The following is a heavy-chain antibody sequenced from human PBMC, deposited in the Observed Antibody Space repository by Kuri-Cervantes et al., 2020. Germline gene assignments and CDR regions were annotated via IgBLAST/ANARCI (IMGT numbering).Heavy chain of an antibody. CDR1: GFTFSSYA. CDR2: ISGSGAST. J-gene: IGHJ6*03. D-gene: IGHD3-3*01. V-gene: IGHV3-23*01. CDR3: AKNPPSITIFGVVSSYMDV. Sequence: GGSLRLSCAASGFTFSSYAMSWVRQAPGKGLEWVSAISGSGASTFYADSVKGRFAISRDHSKNTLYLQMNSLRAEDTAVYYCAKNPPSITIFGVVSSYMDVWGKGTTVTVSS.